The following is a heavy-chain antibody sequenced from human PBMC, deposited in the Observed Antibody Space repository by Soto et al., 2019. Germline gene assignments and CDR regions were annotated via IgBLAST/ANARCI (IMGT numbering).Heavy chain of an antibody. V-gene: IGHV3-23*01. CDR2: ISGSTGST. CDR3: AAKTSSSLYYKDF. D-gene: IGHD2-8*01. Sequence: EVQVLESGGGSVQPGGSLRLSCAASGFTFSNFAMSWVRQAPGKGLEWVSQISGSTGSTNYADSVKGRFIISRDNSKNTLELQMNSMRAAEKAVEYYAAKTSSSLYYKDFWGQGTPVTVSS. J-gene: IGHJ4*02. CDR1: GFTFSNFA.